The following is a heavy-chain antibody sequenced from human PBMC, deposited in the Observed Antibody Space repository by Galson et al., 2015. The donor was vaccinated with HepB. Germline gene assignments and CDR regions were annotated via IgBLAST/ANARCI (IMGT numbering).Heavy chain of an antibody. CDR2: INPSGGST. J-gene: IGHJ6*02. CDR1: GYTFTSYY. CDR3: ARESDEVTIFGVVIRDYYGMDV. D-gene: IGHD3-3*01. V-gene: IGHV1-46*01. Sequence: SVKVSCKASGYTFTSYYMHWVRQAPGQGLEWMGIINPSGGSTSYAQKFQGRVTMTRDTSTSTVYMELSSLRSEDTAVYYCARESDEVTIFGVVIRDYYGMDVWGQGTTVTVSS.